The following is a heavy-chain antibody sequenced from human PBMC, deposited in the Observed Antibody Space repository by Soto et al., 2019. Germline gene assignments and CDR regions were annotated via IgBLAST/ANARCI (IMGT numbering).Heavy chain of an antibody. CDR2: ISGSGGST. Sequence: GGSLRVSCAASGFTFSSYAMSWVRQAPGKGLEWVSAISGSGGSTYYADAVKGRFTISRDNSKNTLYLQMNSLRAEDTAVYYCAKDPSTMVLPVLIWFAPSGEGMLVTDSS. J-gene: IGHJ5*01. CDR3: AKDPSTMVLPVLIWFAP. D-gene: IGHD3-10*01. V-gene: IGHV3-23*01. CDR1: GFTFSSYA.